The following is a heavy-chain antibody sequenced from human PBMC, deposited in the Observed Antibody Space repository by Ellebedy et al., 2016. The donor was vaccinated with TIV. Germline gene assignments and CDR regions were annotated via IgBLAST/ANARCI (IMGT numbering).Heavy chain of an antibody. D-gene: IGHD1-1*01. CDR2: INTYNGNT. V-gene: IGHV1-18*04. J-gene: IGHJ4*02. CDR1: GHTFTSAG. Sequence: AASVKVSCKASGHTFTSAGFGWVRQAPGQGLEWMGWINTYNGNTNYAKSFKGRVTMTTDTSTNTAYLDLRSLRPDDTAVYYSARGITGPVDLGYWGQGTLVTVSS. CDR3: ARGITGPVDLGY.